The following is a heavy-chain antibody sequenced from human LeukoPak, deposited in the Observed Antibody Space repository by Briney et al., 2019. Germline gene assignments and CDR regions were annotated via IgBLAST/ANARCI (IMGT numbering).Heavy chain of an antibody. V-gene: IGHV3-74*01. D-gene: IGHD2-2*01. CDR3: ARDSYTSPDY. Sequence: QTGGSLRLSCAASGFTFSSYWMYWVRQVPGKGLVWVSRINRDGSNTVYADSVKGRFTISRDNAKNTLYLQMNSLRDEDTAVYYCARDSYTSPDYWGQGILVTVFS. J-gene: IGHJ4*02. CDR1: GFTFSSYW. CDR2: INRDGSNT.